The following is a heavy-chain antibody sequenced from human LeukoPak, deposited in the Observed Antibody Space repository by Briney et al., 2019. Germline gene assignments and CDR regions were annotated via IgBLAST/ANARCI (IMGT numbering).Heavy chain of an antibody. CDR1: GYTFTSYA. Sequence: ASVKVSCKASGYTFTSYAMNWVRQAPGQGLEWMGWININTGNPTYAQGFTGRFVFSLDTSVSTAYLQISSLKAEDTAVYYCARDGPQGGYSYGTNFDYWGQGTLVTVSS. J-gene: IGHJ4*02. CDR2: ININTGNP. CDR3: ARDGPQGGYSYGTNFDY. D-gene: IGHD5-18*01. V-gene: IGHV7-4-1*02.